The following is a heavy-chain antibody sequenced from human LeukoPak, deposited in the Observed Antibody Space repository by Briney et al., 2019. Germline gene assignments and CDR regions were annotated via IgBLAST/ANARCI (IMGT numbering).Heavy chain of an antibody. D-gene: IGHD6-13*01. CDR1: GYTFTSYD. CDR3: ARGRRAAAGHNWFDP. CDR2: MNPNSGNT. Sequence: ASVKVSCKASGYTFTSYDINWVRQATGQGLEWMGWMNPNSGNTGYAQKFQGRVTMTRNTSISTACMELSSLRSEDTAVYYCARGRRAAAGHNWFDPWGQGTLVTVSS. V-gene: IGHV1-8*01. J-gene: IGHJ5*02.